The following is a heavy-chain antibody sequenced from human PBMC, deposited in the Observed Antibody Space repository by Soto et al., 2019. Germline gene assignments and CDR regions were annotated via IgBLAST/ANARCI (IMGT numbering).Heavy chain of an antibody. D-gene: IGHD2-8*02. Sequence: QVQLVESGGGVVQPGRSLRLSCAVAGFTVSTYGMHWVRQAPGKGLEWVAVISRDGGTKYYADSVKGQFTISRDNSRNTLFLEMNILRGDDMAVYYCTGEVASGYWGQGTLVTVSS. CDR3: TGEVASGY. J-gene: IGHJ4*02. CDR2: ISRDGGTK. CDR1: GFTVSTYG. V-gene: IGHV3-30*03.